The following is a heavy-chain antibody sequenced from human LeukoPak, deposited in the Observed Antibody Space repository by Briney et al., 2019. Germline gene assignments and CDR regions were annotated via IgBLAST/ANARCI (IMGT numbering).Heavy chain of an antibody. CDR3: ARDLEYSSSSEWGY. Sequence: ASVKVSSKASGYTFTSYGISWVRQAPGQGLEWMGWISAYNGNTNYAQKLQGRVTMTTDTSTGTAYMELRSLRSDDTAVYYCARDLEYSSSSEWGYWGQGTLVTVSS. D-gene: IGHD6-6*01. V-gene: IGHV1-18*01. J-gene: IGHJ4*02. CDR2: ISAYNGNT. CDR1: GYTFTSYG.